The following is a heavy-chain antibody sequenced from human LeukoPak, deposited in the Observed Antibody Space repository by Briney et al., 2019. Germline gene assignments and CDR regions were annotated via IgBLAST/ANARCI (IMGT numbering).Heavy chain of an antibody. Sequence: SVTVSFQASGYTFTGYYIHWLRQAAAQELDWMGWINPNSGGTNYAQNFQGRVTMNRDTSISEAYMELSRLNSDDTAVYYCTRDHTSDAFDMWGQGTMVTVSS. CDR2: INPNSGGT. V-gene: IGHV1-2*02. CDR3: TRDHTSDAFDM. CDR1: GYTFTGYY. J-gene: IGHJ3*02.